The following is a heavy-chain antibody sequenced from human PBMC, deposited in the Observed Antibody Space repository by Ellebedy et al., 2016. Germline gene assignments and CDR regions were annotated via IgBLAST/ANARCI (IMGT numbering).Heavy chain of an antibody. J-gene: IGHJ6*03. D-gene: IGHD3-3*01. V-gene: IGHV1-8*01. Sequence: ASVKVSCXASGYTFTSYDINWVRQATGRGLEWMGWMNPNSGNTGYAQKFQGRVTMTRNTSISTAYMELSSLRSEDTAVYYCARGPTIRTIFGVFSYYYMDVWGKGTTVTVSS. CDR3: ARGPTIRTIFGVFSYYYMDV. CDR2: MNPNSGNT. CDR1: GYTFTSYD.